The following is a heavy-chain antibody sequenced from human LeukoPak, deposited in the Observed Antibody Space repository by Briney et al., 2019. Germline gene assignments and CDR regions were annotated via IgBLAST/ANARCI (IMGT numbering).Heavy chain of an antibody. CDR2: IISKVDGGTA. CDR1: GFTFSSYS. Sequence: GGSVRLSCAASGFTFSSYSMNWVRQAPGKGLEWVGRIISKVDGGTADYAAPVKGRFTISRDDSKNTVYLQMNSLKTEDTAVYYCTTSGGTTTRFVDYWGQGNLVSVSS. V-gene: IGHV3-15*01. CDR3: TTSGGTTTRFVDY. D-gene: IGHD2/OR15-2a*01. J-gene: IGHJ4*02.